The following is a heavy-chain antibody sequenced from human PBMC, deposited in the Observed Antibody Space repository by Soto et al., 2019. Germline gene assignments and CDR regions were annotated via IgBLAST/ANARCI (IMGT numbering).Heavy chain of an antibody. Sequence: QVQLVQSGAEVKKPGSSVKVSCKASGGTFSSYAISWVRQAPGQGLEWMGGIIPIFGTANYAQKFQGRVTITADESTSTAYMELSSLRSEDTAVYYCARDNPSYYLGGGRCFDYWGQGTLVTVSS. CDR3: ARDNPSYYLGGGRCFDY. CDR2: IIPIFGTA. V-gene: IGHV1-69*12. J-gene: IGHJ4*02. CDR1: GGTFSSYA. D-gene: IGHD1-26*01.